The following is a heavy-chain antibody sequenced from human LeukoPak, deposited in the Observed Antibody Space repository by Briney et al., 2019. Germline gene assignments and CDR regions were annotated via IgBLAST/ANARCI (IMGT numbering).Heavy chain of an antibody. D-gene: IGHD3-22*01. Sequence: GGSLRLSCAASGFTFSSYAMSWVRQAPGKGLEWISFISPSGDRTSNADSVEGRFAISRDNTRNTLYLQMNSLRDEDTGVYYCAIMHGYYDGSGFWVQWGQGTLVTVSS. J-gene: IGHJ4*02. CDR3: AIMHGYYDGSGFWVQ. CDR1: GFTFSSYA. CDR2: ISPSGDRT. V-gene: IGHV3-23*01.